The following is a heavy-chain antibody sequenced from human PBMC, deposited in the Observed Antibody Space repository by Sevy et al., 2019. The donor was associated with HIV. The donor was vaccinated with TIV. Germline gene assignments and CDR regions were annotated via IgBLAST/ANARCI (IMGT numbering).Heavy chain of an antibody. V-gene: IGHV3-23*01. CDR3: AKDKAPFTMVRGVWGYFDY. D-gene: IGHD3-10*01. CDR1: GFTFSSYA. CDR2: ISGSGGST. Sequence: GGSLRLSCAASGFTFSSYAMSWVRQAPGKGLEWVSAISGSGGSTYYADSVKGRFTISRDNSKNTLYRQMNSLRAEDTAVYYCAKDKAPFTMVRGVWGYFDYWGQGTLVTVSS. J-gene: IGHJ4*02.